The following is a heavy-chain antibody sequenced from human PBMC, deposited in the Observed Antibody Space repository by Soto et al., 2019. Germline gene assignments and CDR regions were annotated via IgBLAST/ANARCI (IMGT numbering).Heavy chain of an antibody. J-gene: IGHJ6*02. V-gene: IGHV4-59*11. CDR2: IYYRGST. CDR3: ARDGSEASGMDV. D-gene: IGHD1-26*01. Sequence: SETLSLTCTVSGGSISSHYWSWVRQAPGKGLEWIGHIYYRGSTSYNPSLRSRSTISVDTSNNQFSLKLNSVTTADTAVYYCARDGSEASGMDVWGQGTKVTVSS. CDR1: GGSISSHY.